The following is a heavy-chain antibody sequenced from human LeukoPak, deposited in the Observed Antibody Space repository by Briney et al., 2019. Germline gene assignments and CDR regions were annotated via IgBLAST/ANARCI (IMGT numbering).Heavy chain of an antibody. Sequence: PGGSLRLSCAASGFTFDDYGMSWVRQAPGKGLEWVSGINWNGGSTGYADSVKGRFAISRDNAKNSLYLQMNSLRAEDTALYYCARDLGGYQLPAPLDVWGKGTTVTVSS. CDR1: GFTFDDYG. CDR2: INWNGGST. D-gene: IGHD2-2*01. CDR3: ARDLGGYQLPAPLDV. V-gene: IGHV3-20*04. J-gene: IGHJ6*04.